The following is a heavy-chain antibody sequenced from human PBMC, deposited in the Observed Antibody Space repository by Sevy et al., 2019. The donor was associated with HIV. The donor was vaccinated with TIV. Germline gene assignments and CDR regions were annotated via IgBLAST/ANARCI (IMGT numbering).Heavy chain of an antibody. V-gene: IGHV3-30*04. Sequence: GGSLRLSCQASGFTFSSYAMHWVRQAPGKGLEWVAVISYDGSNIYYGDSVKSRFTISRDNAKNTLYLQMNSLRIEDTAVYYCTKTLLPAAVLFDYWGQGTLVTVSS. CDR2: ISYDGSNI. CDR1: GFTFSSYA. CDR3: TKTLLPAAVLFDY. D-gene: IGHD6-13*01. J-gene: IGHJ4*02.